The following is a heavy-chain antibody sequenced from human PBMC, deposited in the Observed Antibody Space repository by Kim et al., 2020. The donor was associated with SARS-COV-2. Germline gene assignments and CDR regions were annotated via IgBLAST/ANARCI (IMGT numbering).Heavy chain of an antibody. V-gene: IGHV4-39*01. CDR2: IYYSGST. Sequence: SETLSLTCTVSGGSISSSSYYWGWIRQPPGKGLEWIGSIYYSGSTYYNPSLKSRVTISVDTSKNQFSLKLSSVTAADTAVYYCASWSSGCNAFDIWGQGTMVTVSS. CDR3: ASWSSGCNAFDI. D-gene: IGHD6-19*01. CDR1: GGSISSSSYY. J-gene: IGHJ3*02.